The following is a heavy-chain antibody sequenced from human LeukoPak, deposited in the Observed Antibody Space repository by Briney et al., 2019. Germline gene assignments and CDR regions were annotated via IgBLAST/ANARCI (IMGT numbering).Heavy chain of an antibody. V-gene: IGHV3-11*06. CDR1: EFTFSDYY. Sequence: PGGSLRLSCAASEFTFSDYYMSWIRQAPGKGLEWVSYISSSSSYTNYADSVKGRFTISRDNAKNSLYLQMNSLRAEDTAVCYCARSMTTVTTIDYWGQGTLVTVSS. D-gene: IGHD4-17*01. J-gene: IGHJ4*02. CDR3: ARSMTTVTTIDY. CDR2: ISSSSSYT.